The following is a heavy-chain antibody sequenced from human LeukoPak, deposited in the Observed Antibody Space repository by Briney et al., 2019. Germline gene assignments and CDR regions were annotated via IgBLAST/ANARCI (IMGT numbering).Heavy chain of an antibody. D-gene: IGHD3-3*01. V-gene: IGHV3-23*01. CDR3: VKDPNPLYDFWSGFK. CDR2: IGGRDDRT. J-gene: IGHJ4*02. CDR1: GFTFDSYA. Sequence: GGSLRLSCAASGFTFDSYAMTWLRQAPGKGLEWVSIIGGRDDRTYYADSVRGRFTISRDSPNNILLLQMNSLRAEDTAVYYCVKDPNPLYDFWSGFKWGQGTLVTVSS.